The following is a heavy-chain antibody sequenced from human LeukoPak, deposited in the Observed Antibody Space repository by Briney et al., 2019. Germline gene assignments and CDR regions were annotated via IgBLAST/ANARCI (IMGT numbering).Heavy chain of an antibody. D-gene: IGHD4/OR15-4a*01. V-gene: IGHV4-59*01. CDR1: GGFISTYY. J-gene: IGHJ4*02. Sequence: PSETLSLTCTVSGGFISTYYWSWIRQPPGKGLEWIGYIYYSGSTNYNPSLKSRVTISVDTSKNQFSLKLSSVTAADTAVYYCARAGRGVLSNFDYWGQGTLVTVSS. CDR3: ARAGRGVLSNFDY. CDR2: IYYSGST.